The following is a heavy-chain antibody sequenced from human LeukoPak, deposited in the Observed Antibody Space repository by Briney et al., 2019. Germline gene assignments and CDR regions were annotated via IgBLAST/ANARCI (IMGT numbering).Heavy chain of an antibody. Sequence: SETLSLTRTVSSGSFRTYYWSWIRQPPGKGLEWIGYIFYNEGTSYNPSLKSRVTISVDTSKNQFSLKLSSVTAADTAVYYCARGQGWLRAAGYYYYYYMDVWGKGTTVTVSS. CDR2: IFYNEGT. D-gene: IGHD5-12*01. CDR1: SGSFRTYY. CDR3: ARGQGWLRAAGYYYYYYMDV. J-gene: IGHJ6*03. V-gene: IGHV4-59*12.